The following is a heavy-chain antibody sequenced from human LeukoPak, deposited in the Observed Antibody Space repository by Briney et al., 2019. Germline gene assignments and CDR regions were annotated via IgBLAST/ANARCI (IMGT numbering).Heavy chain of an antibody. CDR2: IWYDGSNK. CDR1: GFTFSSYG. D-gene: IGHD3-10*01. J-gene: IGHJ4*02. V-gene: IGHV3-33*01. CDR3: ARDLKFGTMV. Sequence: GRSLRLSCAASGFTFSSYGMHWVRQAPGKGLEWVAVIWYDGSNKYYADSVKGRFTISRDNAKNSLYLQMNSLRAEDTAVYYCARDLKFGTMVRDQGTLVTVSP.